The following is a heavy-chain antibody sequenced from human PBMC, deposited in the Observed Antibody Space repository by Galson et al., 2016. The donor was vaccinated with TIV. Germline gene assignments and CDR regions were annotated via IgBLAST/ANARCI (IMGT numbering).Heavy chain of an antibody. J-gene: IGHJ5*02. CDR1: GFTFSSYG. D-gene: IGHD2-15*01. CDR2: IWYDGNTK. CDR3: AREMGGPLTATRRYNGFDL. Sequence: SLRLSCAASGFTFSSYGMHWVRQAPGEGLEWVGVIWYDGNTKNYADFARGQFTISRDNTKNTLSLQMNSLRVEDTAVYYWAREMGGPLTATRRYNGFDLWGQGTLVTVSS. V-gene: IGHV3-33*01.